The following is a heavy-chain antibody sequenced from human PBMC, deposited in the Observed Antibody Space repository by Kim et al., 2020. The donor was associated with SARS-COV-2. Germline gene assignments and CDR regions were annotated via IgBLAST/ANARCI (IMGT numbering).Heavy chain of an antibody. J-gene: IGHJ5*02. CDR1: GGSFSGYY. D-gene: IGHD3-10*01. CDR3: ARAITYYYGSGSYGVWGSSTFNNNGFDP. CDR2: INHSGST. Sequence: SETLSLTCAVYGGSFSGYYWSWIRQPPGKGLEWIGEINHSGSTNYNPSLKSRVTISVDTSKNQFSLKLSSVTAADTAVYYCARAITYYYGSGSYGVWGSSTFNNNGFDPWGQGTLVTVSS. V-gene: IGHV4-34*01.